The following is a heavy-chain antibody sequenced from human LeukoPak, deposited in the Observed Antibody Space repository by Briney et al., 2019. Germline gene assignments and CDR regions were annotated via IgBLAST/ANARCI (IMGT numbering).Heavy chain of an antibody. Sequence: PSETLSLTCTVSGGSISSSSYYWGWIRQPPGKGLEWIGSIYYSGSTYYNPSLKSRVTISVDTSKNQFSLKLSSVTAADTAVYYCARRSSWYPFDYWGQGTLVTVSS. V-gene: IGHV4-39*01. CDR1: GGSISSSSYY. CDR2: IYYSGST. J-gene: IGHJ4*02. D-gene: IGHD6-13*01. CDR3: ARRSSWYPFDY.